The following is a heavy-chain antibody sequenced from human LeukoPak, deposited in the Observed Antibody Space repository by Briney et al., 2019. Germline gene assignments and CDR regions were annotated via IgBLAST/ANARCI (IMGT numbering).Heavy chain of an antibody. J-gene: IGHJ4*02. CDR2: INHSGST. Sequence: PSETLSLTCAVYGGSFSDSYWGWFRKPPGKGLEWIGEINHSGSTNYNPSLKSRVTISVDTSKNQFSLKLSSVTAADTAVYYCASCSSSSGCDYWGQGTLVTVSS. CDR1: GGSFSDSY. CDR3: ASCSSSSGCDY. D-gene: IGHD6-6*01. V-gene: IGHV4-34*01.